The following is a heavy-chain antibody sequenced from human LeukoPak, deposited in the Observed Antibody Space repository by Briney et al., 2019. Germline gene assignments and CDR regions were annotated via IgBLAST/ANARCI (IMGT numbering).Heavy chain of an antibody. V-gene: IGHV1-18*01. CDR1: GYSFTSYD. CDR2: ISAYNGNA. J-gene: IGHJ4*02. Sequence: ASVKVSCKASGYSFTSYDISWVRQSPGQGLEWMGWISAYNGNADYAQKLQGRVTTTTDTSTSTAYMELRSLRSDDTAVYYCARCPSSGWPLDFDYWGQGTLVTVSS. CDR3: ARCPSSGWPLDFDY. D-gene: IGHD6-19*01.